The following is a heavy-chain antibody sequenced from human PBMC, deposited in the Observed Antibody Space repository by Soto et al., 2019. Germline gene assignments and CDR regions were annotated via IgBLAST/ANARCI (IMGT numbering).Heavy chain of an antibody. CDR2: IHFSGNS. J-gene: IGHJ4*02. CDR3: ARLYTRNYQLAH. CDR1: GVSIISNIYH. Sequence: PSETLSLTCSVSGVSIISNIYHWTLIRQSPGKGLEWIASIHFSGNSFYNPSLKSRVTVSVDTPQSQFSLRLSSVTAADTAVYYGARLYTRNYQLAHRGQGTPVPVPS. D-gene: IGHD1-1*01. V-gene: IGHV4-39*01.